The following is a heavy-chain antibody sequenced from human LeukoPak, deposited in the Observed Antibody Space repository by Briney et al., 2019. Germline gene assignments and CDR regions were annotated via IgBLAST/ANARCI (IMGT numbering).Heavy chain of an antibody. CDR2: INPDGRDT. CDR1: GFTFNRCW. V-gene: IGHV3-7*01. D-gene: IGHD2-21*02. Sequence: GGSLRLSCVVSGFTFNRCWMNWVRQAPGKGLEWVAHINPDGRDTYYVDSVKGRFTIPRDNAQNSMYLQMNGLRVEDTAVYYCTSWGDTTAEYFQRWGQGTLVTVSS. J-gene: IGHJ1*01. CDR3: TSWGDTTAEYFQR.